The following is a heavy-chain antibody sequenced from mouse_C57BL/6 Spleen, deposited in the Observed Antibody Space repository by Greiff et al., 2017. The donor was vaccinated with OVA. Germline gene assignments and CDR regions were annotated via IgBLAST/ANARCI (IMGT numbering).Heavy chain of an antibody. D-gene: IGHD1-1*01. V-gene: IGHV7-3*01. J-gene: IGHJ4*01. CDR1: GFTFTDYY. Sequence: EVQVVESGGGLVQPGGSLSLSCAASGFTFTDYYMSWVRQPPGKALEWLGFISTKSNGYTTESSASVKGRITISRDNDENFLDLQMNALRAQDSANYYVASSSYYYGSPYAMDYWGQGTSGTVSS. CDR3: ASSSYYYGSPYAMDY. CDR2: ISTKSNGYTT.